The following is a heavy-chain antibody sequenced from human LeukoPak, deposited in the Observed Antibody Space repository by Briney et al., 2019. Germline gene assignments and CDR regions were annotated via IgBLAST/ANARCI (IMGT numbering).Heavy chain of an antibody. CDR1: GFTFDDYA. Sequence: GGSLRLSCAASGFTFDDYAMHWVRQAPGKGLEWVSGISWNSGSIGYADSVKGRFTISRDNAKNSLYLQMNSLRAEDMALYYCARDGFDSSSWGQGTLVTVSS. V-gene: IGHV3-9*03. D-gene: IGHD6-13*01. J-gene: IGHJ4*02. CDR3: ARDGFDSSS. CDR2: ISWNSGSI.